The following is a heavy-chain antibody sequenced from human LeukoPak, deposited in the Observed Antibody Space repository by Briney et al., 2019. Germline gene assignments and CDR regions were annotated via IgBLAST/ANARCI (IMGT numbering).Heavy chain of an antibody. D-gene: IGHD6-13*01. CDR1: GFTFSSYA. CDR3: AKDRVRIAAAGLTLFDY. J-gene: IGHJ4*02. CDR2: ISGSGGST. Sequence: PGGSLRLSCAASGFTFSSYAMSWVRQAPGKGLEWVSAISGSGGSTYYADSVKGRFTISRDNSKNTLYLQMNSLRAEDTAVYYCAKDRVRIAAAGLTLFDYWGQGTLVTVSS. V-gene: IGHV3-23*01.